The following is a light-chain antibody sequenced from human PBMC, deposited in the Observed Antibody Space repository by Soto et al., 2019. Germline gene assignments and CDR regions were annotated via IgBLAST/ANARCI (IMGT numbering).Light chain of an antibody. CDR2: ADS. V-gene: IGKV3-20*01. Sequence: EIVLSQSPGTLSLSPGERATVSCGASQSVSSSYLAWYQQKPGQAPRLLIYADSNRATGIPARFSGSGSGTDFTLTISSLEPEDFAVYYCQQYNNWPLTFGGGSKVDIK. CDR1: QSVSSSY. J-gene: IGKJ4*01. CDR3: QQYNNWPLT.